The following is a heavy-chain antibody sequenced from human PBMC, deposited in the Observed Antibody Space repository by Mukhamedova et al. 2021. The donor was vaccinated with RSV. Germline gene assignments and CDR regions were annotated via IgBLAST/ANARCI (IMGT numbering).Heavy chain of an antibody. Sequence: SSSHTINYADSVKGRFTISRDDARNSVYLQMNSLRDEDTAVYYCARSVAGHFDYWGQRTLVTVSS. CDR2: SSSHTI. CDR3: ARSVAGHFDY. J-gene: IGHJ4*02. D-gene: IGHD6-19*01. V-gene: IGHV3-48*02.